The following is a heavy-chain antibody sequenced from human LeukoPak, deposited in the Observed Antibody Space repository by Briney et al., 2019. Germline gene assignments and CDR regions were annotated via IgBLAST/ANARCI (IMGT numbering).Heavy chain of an antibody. Sequence: ASVKVSCKVSGYTLTELSMHWVRQAPGKGLEWMGGFDPEDGETIYAQKFQGRVTMTEDTSTDTAYMELSWLRSDDTAVYYCARALYTSRSYLATFSPTNFDYWGQGTLVTVSS. CDR1: GYTLTELS. D-gene: IGHD6-13*01. V-gene: IGHV1-24*01. CDR2: FDPEDGET. CDR3: ARALYTSRSYLATFSPTNFDY. J-gene: IGHJ4*02.